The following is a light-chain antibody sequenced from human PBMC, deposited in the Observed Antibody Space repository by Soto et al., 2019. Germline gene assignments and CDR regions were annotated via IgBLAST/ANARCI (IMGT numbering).Light chain of an antibody. CDR3: QQYNSYLYT. J-gene: IGKJ2*01. V-gene: IGKV3-20*01. CDR1: QSVSSTY. Sequence: EIVLTQSPGTLSLSPGERATLSCRASQSVSSTYLAWYQQKPGQAPRLLIYDASSRATGIPDRFSGSGSGTDFTLTISSLQPDDFATYYCQQYNSYLYTFGQGTKLEIK. CDR2: DAS.